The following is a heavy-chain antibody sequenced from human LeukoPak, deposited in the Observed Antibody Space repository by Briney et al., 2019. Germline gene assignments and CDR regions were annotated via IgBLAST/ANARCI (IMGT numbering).Heavy chain of an antibody. CDR3: ARVNMVRGVIRPLNSPFDY. V-gene: IGHV3-48*01. D-gene: IGHD3-10*01. Sequence: GGSLRLSCAASGFTFSTYSMNWVRQAPGKGLEWVSYITSSSSTMFYADSVKGRFTISRDNAENSMYLQMNNLRVEDTAVYYCARVNMVRGVIRPLNSPFDYWGQGTLVTVSS. J-gene: IGHJ4*02. CDR2: ITSSSSTM. CDR1: GFTFSTYS.